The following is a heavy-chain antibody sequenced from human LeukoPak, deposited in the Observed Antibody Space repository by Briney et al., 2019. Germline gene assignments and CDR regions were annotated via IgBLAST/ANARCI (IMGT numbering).Heavy chain of an antibody. CDR3: VRASLGYCSSTSCFGIIGAFDI. J-gene: IGHJ3*02. V-gene: IGHV4-30-4*08. CDR2: IYYSGST. CDR1: GGSISSGDYY. Sequence: PSQTLSLTCTVSGGSISSGDYYWSWIRQPPGKGLEWIGYIYYSGSTYYNPSLKSRVTISVDTSKNQFSLKLSSVTAADTAVYYCVRASLGYCSSTSCFGIIGAFDIWGQGTMVTVSS. D-gene: IGHD2-2*01.